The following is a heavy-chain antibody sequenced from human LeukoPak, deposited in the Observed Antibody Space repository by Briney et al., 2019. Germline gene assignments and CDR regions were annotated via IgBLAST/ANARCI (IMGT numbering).Heavy chain of an antibody. CDR2: ISATSSDI. Sequence: PGRSLRLSCAGSGFAFESFTMTWVRQAPGKGLEWVSLISATSSDINYAESVRGRFTISRDNAKNSLFLQMDSLRVEDTAIYYCAKGLFSAYDKYLDSWGQGTVVTVSS. V-gene: IGHV3-21*04. CDR1: GFAFESFT. D-gene: IGHD5-12*01. J-gene: IGHJ4*02. CDR3: AKGLFSAYDKYLDS.